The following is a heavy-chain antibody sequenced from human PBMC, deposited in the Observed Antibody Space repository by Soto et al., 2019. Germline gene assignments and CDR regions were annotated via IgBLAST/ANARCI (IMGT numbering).Heavy chain of an antibody. CDR2: INPDNGNT. Sequence: ASVKVSCKASGYTFTRYTMNWVRQAPGQRLEWMGWINPDNGNTKSSQKFQDRVIITRDTSASTAYIDLSSLRSEDTAVYYCARGIATGQLDPWGQGTLVTVSS. CDR1: GYTFTRYT. J-gene: IGHJ5*02. CDR3: ARGIATGQLDP. D-gene: IGHD2-15*01. V-gene: IGHV1-3*01.